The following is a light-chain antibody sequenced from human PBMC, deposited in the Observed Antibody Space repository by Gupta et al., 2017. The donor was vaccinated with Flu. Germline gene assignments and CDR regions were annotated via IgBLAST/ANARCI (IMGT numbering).Light chain of an antibody. CDR3: QQRSNWLT. V-gene: IGKV3-11*01. J-gene: IGKJ4*01. CDR2: DAS. CDR1: QSVSSY. Sequence: PGERATLSCRARQSVSSYLAWYQQKPGQAPRLLIYDASTRATGIPARFSGSGSGTDFTLTISSLEPEDFAVYYCQQRSNWLTFGGGTKVEIK.